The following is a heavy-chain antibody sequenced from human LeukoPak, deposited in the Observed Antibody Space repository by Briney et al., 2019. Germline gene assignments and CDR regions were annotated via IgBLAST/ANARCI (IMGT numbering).Heavy chain of an antibody. Sequence: GGSLRLSCAASGFTFSSYAMHWVRQAPGKGLEWVAVISYDGSNKYYADSVKGRFTISRDNSKNTLYLQMNSLRAEDTAVYYCARHAGTYYYDSSGYTLDYWGQGTLVTVSS. J-gene: IGHJ4*02. CDR2: ISYDGSNK. D-gene: IGHD3-22*01. CDR3: ARHAGTYYYDSSGYTLDY. V-gene: IGHV3-30-3*01. CDR1: GFTFSSYA.